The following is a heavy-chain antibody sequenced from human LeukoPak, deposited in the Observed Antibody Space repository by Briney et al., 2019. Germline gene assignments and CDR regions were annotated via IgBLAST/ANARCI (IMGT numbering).Heavy chain of an antibody. D-gene: IGHD3-3*01. CDR3: ARGGLRFLEWLLLD. V-gene: IGHV3-53*01. Sequence: GGSLRLSCAASGFTVSSNYMSWVRQAPGKGLEWVSVIYSGGSTYYADSVKGRFTISRDNSKNTLYLQMNSLRAEDTAVYYCARGGLRFLEWLLLDWGQGTLVTVSS. J-gene: IGHJ4*02. CDR2: IYSGGST. CDR1: GFTVSSNY.